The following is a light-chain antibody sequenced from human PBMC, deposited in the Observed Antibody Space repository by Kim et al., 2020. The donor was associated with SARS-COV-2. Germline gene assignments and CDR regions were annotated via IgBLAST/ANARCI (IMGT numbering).Light chain of an antibody. CDR2: EAT. CDR3: CSYAGSTTNYV. J-gene: IGLJ1*01. V-gene: IGLV2-23*01. CDR1: SSDVGSYNL. Sequence: QSFTISCTGTSSDVGSYNLVSWYQQHPGKAPKLMIYEATMRPSGISNRFSGSKSGNTASLTISGLQAEDEADYYCCSYAGSTTNYVFGTGTKVTVL.